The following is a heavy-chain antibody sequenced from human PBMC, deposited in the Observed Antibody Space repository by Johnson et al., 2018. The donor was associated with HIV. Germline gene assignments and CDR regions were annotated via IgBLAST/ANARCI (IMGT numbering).Heavy chain of an antibody. CDR1: GFAFSSYA. J-gene: IGHJ3*02. V-gene: IGHV3-7*02. CDR3: ARGGSDVFDI. Sequence: VQLVESGGGVVQPGRSLRLSCAASGFAFSSYAMHWVRQAPGKGLEWVANIKQDGSEKYYVDSVKGRFTISRDNAKNSLYLQMNSLRADDTAVYYCARGGSDVFDIWGRGTMVTVSS. D-gene: IGHD3-16*01. CDR2: IKQDGSEK.